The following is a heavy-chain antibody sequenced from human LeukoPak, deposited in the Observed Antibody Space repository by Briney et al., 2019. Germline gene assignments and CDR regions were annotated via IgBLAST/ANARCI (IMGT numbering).Heavy chain of an antibody. Sequence: SETLSLTCTVSGGSISSGSYYWSWIRQPAGKGLGWIGRIYTSGSTNYNPSLKSRVTISVDTSKNQFSLKLSPVTAADPAVYYCAREGSSGYYYDDAFDIWGPGTMVTVSS. J-gene: IGHJ3*02. CDR1: GGSISSGSYY. CDR2: IYTSGST. CDR3: AREGSSGYYYDDAFDI. V-gene: IGHV4-61*02. D-gene: IGHD3-22*01.